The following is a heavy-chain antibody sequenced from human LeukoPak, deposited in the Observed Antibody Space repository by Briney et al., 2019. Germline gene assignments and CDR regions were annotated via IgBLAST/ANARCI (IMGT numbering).Heavy chain of an antibody. CDR2: IIPILGIA. Sequence: GASVKVSCKASGGTFSSYTISWVRQAPGQGLEWMGRIIPILGIANYAQKFQGRVTITADKSTSTAHMELSSLRSEDTAVYYCARAGGRVGFWSGYLDYWGQGTLVTVSS. CDR1: GGTFSSYT. V-gene: IGHV1-69*02. J-gene: IGHJ4*02. D-gene: IGHD3-3*01. CDR3: ARAGGRVGFWSGYLDY.